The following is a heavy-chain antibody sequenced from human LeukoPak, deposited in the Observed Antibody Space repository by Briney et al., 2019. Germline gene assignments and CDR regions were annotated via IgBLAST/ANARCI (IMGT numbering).Heavy chain of an antibody. J-gene: IGHJ4*02. CDR3: ARLDDSSGYFH. Sequence: SETLSLTCAVYGGSFSGYYWSWIRQPPGKGLEWIGEINHSGSTNYNPSLKSRITISVDTSKNQFSLKLSSVTAADTAVYYCARLDDSSGYFHWGQGTLVTVSS. CDR1: GGSFSGYY. D-gene: IGHD3-22*01. V-gene: IGHV4-34*01. CDR2: INHSGST.